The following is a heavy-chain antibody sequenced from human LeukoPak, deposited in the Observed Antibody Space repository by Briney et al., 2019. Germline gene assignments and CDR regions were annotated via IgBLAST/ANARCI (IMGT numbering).Heavy chain of an antibody. CDR1: GFTFTSYS. V-gene: IGHV3-23*01. D-gene: IGHD6-19*01. CDR2: ISGGGGST. J-gene: IGHJ4*02. CDR3: AKVRLIAVVGTRYFDY. Sequence: PGGSLRLSCAASGFTFTSYSMNWVRQAPGKGLEWVSTISGGGGSTYYADSVKGRFTISRDNSKNTLYLQVNSLRAEDTAVYYCAKVRLIAVVGTRYFDYWGQGTLVTVSS.